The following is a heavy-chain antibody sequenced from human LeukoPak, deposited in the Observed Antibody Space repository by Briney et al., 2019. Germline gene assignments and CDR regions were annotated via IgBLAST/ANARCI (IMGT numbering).Heavy chain of an antibody. J-gene: IGHJ4*02. CDR1: GFTFGDYA. CDR3: TTGLYGDYDDY. CDR2: IRSKAYGGTT. Sequence: GGSLRLSCTASGFTFGDYAMSWFRQVPGKGLEWVGFIRSKAYGGTTEYAASVKGRFTISRDDSKSIAYLQMNSLKTEDTAVYYCTTGLYGDYDDYWGQGTPVTVSS. D-gene: IGHD4-17*01. V-gene: IGHV3-49*03.